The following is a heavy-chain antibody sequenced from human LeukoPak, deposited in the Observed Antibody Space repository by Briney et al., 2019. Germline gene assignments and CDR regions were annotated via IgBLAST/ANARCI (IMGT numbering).Heavy chain of an antibody. CDR3: ARDRMVVVVPAELGALGMHYYMDV. D-gene: IGHD2-2*01. V-gene: IGHV4-4*07. J-gene: IGHJ6*03. CDR1: GGSISSYY. Sequence: KPSETLSLTCTVSGGSISSYYWSWIWQPAGKGLEWIGRIYTSGSTNYNPSLKSRVTMSVDTSKNQFSLKLSSVTAADTAVYYCARDRMVVVVPAELGALGMHYYMDVWGKGTTVTVSS. CDR2: IYTSGST.